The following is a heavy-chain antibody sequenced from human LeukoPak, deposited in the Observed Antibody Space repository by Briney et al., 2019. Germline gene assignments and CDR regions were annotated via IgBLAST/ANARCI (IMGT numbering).Heavy chain of an antibody. CDR2: INAGNGNT. Sequence: VSVKVSCKASGYTFTSYAMHWVRQAPGQRLEWMGWINAGNGNTKYSQKFQGRVTITRDTSASTAYMELSSLRSEDTAVYYCARDQARFSNRYYYGMDVWGQGTTVTVSS. CDR3: ARDQARFSNRYYYGMDV. D-gene: IGHD6-13*01. J-gene: IGHJ6*02. CDR1: GYTFTSYA. V-gene: IGHV1-3*01.